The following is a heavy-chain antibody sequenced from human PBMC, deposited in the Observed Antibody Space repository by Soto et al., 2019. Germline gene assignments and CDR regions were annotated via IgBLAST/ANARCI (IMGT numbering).Heavy chain of an antibody. D-gene: IGHD6-19*01. CDR1: GGSISSYY. V-gene: IGHV4-59*08. CDR2: IYYSGST. J-gene: IGHJ4*02. Sequence: SETLSLTCTVSGGSISSYYWSWIRQPPGKGLEWIGYIYYSGSTNYNPSLKSRVTISVDTSKNQFSLKLSSVTAADTAVYYCARRYGSGFDYWGQGTLVTVSS. CDR3: ARRYGSGFDY.